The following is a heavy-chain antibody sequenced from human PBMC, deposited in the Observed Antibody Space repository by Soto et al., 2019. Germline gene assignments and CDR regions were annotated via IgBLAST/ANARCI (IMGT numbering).Heavy chain of an antibody. J-gene: IGHJ4*02. D-gene: IGHD3-22*01. CDR3: ALPGYYYDSSGPLFDY. CDR2: IIPIFGTA. V-gene: IGHV1-69*13. Sequence: SVKVSCKASGGTFSGYAISWVRQAPGQGLEWMGGIIPIFGTANYAQKFQGRVTITADESTSTAYMELSSLRSEDTAVYYCALPGYYYDSSGPLFDYWGQGTLVTVSS. CDR1: GGTFSGYA.